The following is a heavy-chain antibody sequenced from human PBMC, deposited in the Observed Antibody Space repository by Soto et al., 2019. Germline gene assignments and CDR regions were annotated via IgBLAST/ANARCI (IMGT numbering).Heavy chain of an antibody. CDR2: IYYSGST. J-gene: IGHJ4*02. CDR3: VRHQFSETIRPTPYDY. Sequence: TLRLSCAASGFTFTSYAMSWVRQAPGKGLEWIGSIYYSGSTYYNPSLKSRVTISVDTSKNQFSLKLSSVTAADAAVYYCVRHQFSETIRPTPYDYWGQGTLVTVSS. CDR1: GFTFTSYA. V-gene: IGHV4-30-2*03. D-gene: IGHD3-3*01.